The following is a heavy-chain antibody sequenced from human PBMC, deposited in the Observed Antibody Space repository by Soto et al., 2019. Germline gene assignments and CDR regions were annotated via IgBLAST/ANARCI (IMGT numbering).Heavy chain of an antibody. Sequence: GESLKISCKGSGYSFTSYWIGWVRQMPGKGLEWMGIIYPGDSDTRYSPSFQGQVTISADKSISTAYLQWSSLKASDTTIYYCVREMWTRSGPQNFFDYWGLGALVTVSS. J-gene: IGHJ4*02. CDR2: IYPGDSDT. CDR3: VREMWTRSGPQNFFDY. V-gene: IGHV5-51*01. CDR1: GYSFTSYW. D-gene: IGHD6-25*01.